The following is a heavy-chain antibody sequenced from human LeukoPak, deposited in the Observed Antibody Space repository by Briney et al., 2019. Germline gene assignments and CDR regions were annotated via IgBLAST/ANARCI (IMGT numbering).Heavy chain of an antibody. Sequence: GGSLRLSCAASGFTFNSYSMNWVRQAPGKGLEWVSYISSSSSTIYYADSVKGRFTISRDNAMHSLYLQMNSLRDEGTAVYYCARCSGTYYGFEYFHHWGQGTLVTVSS. CDR2: ISSSSSTI. J-gene: IGHJ1*01. D-gene: IGHD1-26*01. V-gene: IGHV3-48*02. CDR1: GFTFNSYS. CDR3: ARCSGTYYGFEYFHH.